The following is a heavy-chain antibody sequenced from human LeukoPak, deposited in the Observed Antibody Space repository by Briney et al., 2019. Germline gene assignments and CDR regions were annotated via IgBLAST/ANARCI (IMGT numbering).Heavy chain of an antibody. CDR1: GFTFSNYG. D-gene: IGHD3-10*02. CDR2: ISSSGSTI. V-gene: IGHV3-48*03. CDR3: AELGITMIGGV. J-gene: IGHJ6*04. Sequence: GGSLRLSCAASGFTFSNYGMTGVGQTPGRGREWVSYISSSGSTIYYADSVKGRFTISRDNAKNSLYLQMNSLRAEDTAVYYCAELGITMIGGVWGKGTTVTISS.